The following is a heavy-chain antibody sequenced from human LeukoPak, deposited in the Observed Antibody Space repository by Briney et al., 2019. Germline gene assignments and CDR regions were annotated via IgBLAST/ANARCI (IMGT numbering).Heavy chain of an antibody. CDR2: ISSNGGSI. Sequence: GGSLRLSCVVSGFAFSSYEMHWIRQAPGKGLEWISYISSNGGSIYYADSVKGRFTISRDNAKNSLYLQMNSLRAEDTAIYYCARETYYYDGSGYKRNFDNWGQGKLVTVSS. CDR1: GFAFSSYE. V-gene: IGHV3-48*03. J-gene: IGHJ4*02. D-gene: IGHD3-22*01. CDR3: ARETYYYDGSGYKRNFDN.